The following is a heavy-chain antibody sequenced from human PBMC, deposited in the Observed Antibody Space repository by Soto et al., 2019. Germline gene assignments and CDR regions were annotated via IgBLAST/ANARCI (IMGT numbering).Heavy chain of an antibody. D-gene: IGHD1-1*01. V-gene: IGHV4-39*07. CDR1: GVSIGDSDYF. CDR3: ARLPRTTVHGTGTDY. Sequence: QLQLQESGPGLLKPSETLSLTCTVSGVSIGDSDYFWGWIRQPPGKGLEWIASINPGGRTFYHPSLKTRVAKAVASSKYQFSLTLTPMSAGDTARYYCARLPRTTVHGTGTDYWGQGTLVTVSS. CDR2: INPGGRT. J-gene: IGHJ4*02.